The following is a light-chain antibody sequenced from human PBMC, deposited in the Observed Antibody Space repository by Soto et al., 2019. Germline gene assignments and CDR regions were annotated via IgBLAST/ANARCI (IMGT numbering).Light chain of an antibody. V-gene: IGKV3-20*01. Sequence: EIVLAQSPATLSLSPGERATLSCRASQSVSIYLAWYQQKPGQAPRLLIYDASNRATGIPDRFSGGGSGTDFTLTISRLEPEDFAVYYCHQYGSSPRTFGPGTKVDIK. CDR1: QSVSIY. CDR2: DAS. CDR3: HQYGSSPRT. J-gene: IGKJ1*01.